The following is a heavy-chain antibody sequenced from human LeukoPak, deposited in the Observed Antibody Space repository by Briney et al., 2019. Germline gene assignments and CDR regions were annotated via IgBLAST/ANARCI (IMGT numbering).Heavy chain of an antibody. CDR1: GFTCSTYV. D-gene: IGHD3-22*01. Sequence: GESLRLSCAASGFTCSTYVMSWVRQAPGKGLEWVAVISYDGSNKYYADSVKGRFTISRDNSKNTLYLQMNSLRAEDTAVYYCARVLDGSGYYLTYYYYGMDVWGQGTTVSVSS. V-gene: IGHV3-30*19. J-gene: IGHJ6*02. CDR2: ISYDGSNK. CDR3: ARVLDGSGYYLTYYYYGMDV.